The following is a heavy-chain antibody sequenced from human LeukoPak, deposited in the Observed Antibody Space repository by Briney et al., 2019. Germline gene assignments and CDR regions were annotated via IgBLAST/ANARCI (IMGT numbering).Heavy chain of an antibody. J-gene: IGHJ6*02. Sequence: ASVKVSCKASGYTFTGYYINWVRQAPGQGLEWMGIINPSGGSTSYAQKFQGRVTMTRDTSTSTVYMELSSLRSEDTAVYYCARVGSSGWSLHYYYGMDVWGQGTTVTVSS. CDR2: INPSGGST. CDR3: ARVGSSGWSLHYYYGMDV. V-gene: IGHV1-46*01. D-gene: IGHD6-19*01. CDR1: GYTFTGYY.